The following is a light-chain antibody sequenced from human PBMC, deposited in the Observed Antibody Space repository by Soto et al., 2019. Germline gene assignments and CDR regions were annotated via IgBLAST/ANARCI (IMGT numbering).Light chain of an antibody. CDR1: SSDVGSYNL. CDR2: EGS. V-gene: IGLV2-23*03. Sequence: QFALTQPASVSGSPGQSITISCTGTSSDVGSYNLVSWYQQHPAKAPKLMIYEGSKRPSGVSNRFSGSKSGNTASLTISGLQAEDEADYYCCSYAGSSTFVFGGGTKLTVL. J-gene: IGLJ2*01. CDR3: CSYAGSSTFV.